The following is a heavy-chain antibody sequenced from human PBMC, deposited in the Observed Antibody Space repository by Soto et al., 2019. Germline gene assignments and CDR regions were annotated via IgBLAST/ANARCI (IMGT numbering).Heavy chain of an antibody. CDR1: WGTSGDYA. D-gene: IGHD3-3*01. CDR3: AKRFPVGYYDFWSGSQVNYCSMHV. J-gene: IGHJ6*01. V-gene: IGHV3-23*01. Sequence: LRLRKRAAWGTSGDYAISRIRQEPRKGLERVSAISGSGGSTYYADSVKGRFTISRDNSKNTLYLQMNSLRAEDTAVYYCAKRFPVGYYDFWSGSQVNYCSMHVWGQGTTVTVSS. CDR2: ISGSGGST.